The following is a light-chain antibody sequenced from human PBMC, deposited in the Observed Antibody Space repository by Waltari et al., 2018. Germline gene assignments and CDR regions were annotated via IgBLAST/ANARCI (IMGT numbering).Light chain of an antibody. CDR2: HAS. CDR1: QSISKY. V-gene: IGKV3-20*01. Sequence: EIVLTQSPGTLSLSSGERATLSCRTSQSISKYLAWYQQNPGQAPRLLIYHASSRATVIPDRFSGSGSGTDFSLTISRLEPEDFAVYYCQHYVTLPVTFGQGTKVEIK. CDR3: QHYVTLPVT. J-gene: IGKJ1*01.